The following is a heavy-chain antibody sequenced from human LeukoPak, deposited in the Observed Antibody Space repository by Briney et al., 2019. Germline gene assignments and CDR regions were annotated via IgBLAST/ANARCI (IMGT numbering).Heavy chain of an antibody. V-gene: IGHV4-59*01. CDR3: ASYSSDYYAFDI. CDR1: GGSITSYY. J-gene: IGHJ3*02. Sequence: PSETLSLTCAVSGGSITSYYWSWIRQPPGKGLEWIGYVFYSGNTNYNPSLKSRVSISVDTSKNQFSLKLSSVTAADTAVYYCASYSSDYYAFDIWGQGTMVTVST. CDR2: VFYSGNT. D-gene: IGHD4-17*01.